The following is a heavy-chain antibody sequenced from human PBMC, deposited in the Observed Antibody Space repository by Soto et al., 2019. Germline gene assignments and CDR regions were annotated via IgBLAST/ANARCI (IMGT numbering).Heavy chain of an antibody. Sequence: QPGGSLRLSCAASGFPFSSYSMNWVRQAPGKGLEWVSYISSSSSTIYYADSVKGRFTISRDNAKNSLYLQMNSLRDEDTAVYYCARGRGNYYYYGMEVWGQGTTVTVSS. CDR2: ISSSSSTI. D-gene: IGHD3-16*01. V-gene: IGHV3-48*02. CDR1: GFPFSSYS. J-gene: IGHJ6*02. CDR3: ARGRGNYYYYGMEV.